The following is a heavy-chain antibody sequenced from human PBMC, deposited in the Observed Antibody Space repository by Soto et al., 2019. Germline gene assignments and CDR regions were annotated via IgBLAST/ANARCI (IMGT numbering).Heavy chain of an antibody. CDR1: GYTFTSYG. CDR3: ARDWANYDILTGPRDAFDI. CDR2: ISAYNGNT. Sequence: ASVKVSCKASGYTFTSYGISWVRQAPGQGLDWMGWISAYNGNTNYAQKLQGRVTMTTDTSTSTAYMELRSLRSDDTAVYYCARDWANYDILTGPRDAFDIWGQGTMVTVSS. V-gene: IGHV1-18*01. D-gene: IGHD3-9*01. J-gene: IGHJ3*02.